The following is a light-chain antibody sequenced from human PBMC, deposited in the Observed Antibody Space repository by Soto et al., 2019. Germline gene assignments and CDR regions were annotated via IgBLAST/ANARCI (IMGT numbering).Light chain of an antibody. Sequence: QSALTQPPSASESPGQSVTISCTGTSSDVGSYNRVSWYQQPPGTAPKVMIYEVSNRPSGVPDRFSGSKSGNTASLTISGLQAEDEADYYCSLYTSSSTYVFGTGTKVTVL. CDR2: EVS. CDR1: SSDVGSYNR. CDR3: SLYTSSSTYV. J-gene: IGLJ1*01. V-gene: IGLV2-18*01.